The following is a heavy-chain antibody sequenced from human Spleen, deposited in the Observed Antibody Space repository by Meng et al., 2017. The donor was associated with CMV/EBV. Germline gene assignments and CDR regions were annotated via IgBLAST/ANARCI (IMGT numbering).Heavy chain of an antibody. D-gene: IGHD2/OR15-2a*01. CDR2: INNKANT. V-gene: IGHV4-34*01. CDR3: ARSNYCNTIPCSLLRADYYYGLDV. J-gene: IGHJ6*02. Sequence: SETLSLTCAVYGDSFSNYFWKWVRQPPGKGLEWIGEINNKANTNYNPSLKSRVPMSVDTSKNQFSLKLTSVTAADTAVYYCARSNYCNTIPCSLLRADYYYGLDVWGQGTTVTVSS. CDR1: GDSFSNYF.